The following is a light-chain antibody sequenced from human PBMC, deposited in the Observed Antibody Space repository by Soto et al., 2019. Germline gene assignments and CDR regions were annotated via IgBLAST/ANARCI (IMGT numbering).Light chain of an antibody. J-gene: IGKJ4*01. CDR2: EAS. CDR3: QQVKTYPRT. V-gene: IGKV1-5*01. CDR1: QSIGSW. Sequence: DIQMPQDPSSLSVSVGDRVTIACRASQSIGSWLAWYQQKPGKAPNLLIYEASTLHSGVPSRFSGRKSGTQFTLTIDSLQPEDFATYYCQQVKTYPRTFGGGTKVDIK.